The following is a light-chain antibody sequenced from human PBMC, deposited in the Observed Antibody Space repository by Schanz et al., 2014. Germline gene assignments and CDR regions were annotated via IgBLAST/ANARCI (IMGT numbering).Light chain of an antibody. J-gene: IGLJ3*02. CDR2: DVS. Sequence: QSALTQPASVSGSPGQSITISCTGTSRDVGSYNFVSWYQQHPGKAPKLMIYDVSNRPSGVSNRFSGSKSGNTASLTISGLQAEDEADYYCSSFTSSSTWVFGGGTKLIVL. CDR1: SRDVGSYNF. V-gene: IGLV2-14*03. CDR3: SSFTSSSTWV.